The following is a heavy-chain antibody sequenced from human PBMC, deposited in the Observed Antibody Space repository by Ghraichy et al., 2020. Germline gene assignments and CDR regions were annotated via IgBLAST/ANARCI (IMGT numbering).Heavy chain of an antibody. CDR3: AKHTISASGTEDF. Sequence: GESLNISCAASGFTFNNYAMSWVRQAPGKGLEWVSGISGSGGSTYYADSVKGRFTISRDNSKNTLYLQMNSLRAEDTAVYYCAKHTISASGTEDFRGQGTLVTVSS. CDR2: ISGSGGST. D-gene: IGHD6-13*01. V-gene: IGHV3-23*01. CDR1: GFTFNNYA. J-gene: IGHJ4*02.